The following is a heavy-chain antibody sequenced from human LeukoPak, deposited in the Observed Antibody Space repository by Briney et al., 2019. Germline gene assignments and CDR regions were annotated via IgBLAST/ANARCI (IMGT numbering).Heavy chain of an antibody. D-gene: IGHD3-10*01. CDR3: ARRPPYYGSGTSNWFDP. J-gene: IGHJ5*02. V-gene: IGHV1-2*02. Sequence: GASVKVSCKASGYAFIGYYIHRVRQAPGQGLEWMGWINPSTGVTKYAQKFQGRVTLTRDTSITTAYMGLTSLTSDDTAVYYCARRPPYYGSGTSNWFDPWGQGTLVTVSS. CDR1: GYAFIGYY. CDR2: INPSTGVT.